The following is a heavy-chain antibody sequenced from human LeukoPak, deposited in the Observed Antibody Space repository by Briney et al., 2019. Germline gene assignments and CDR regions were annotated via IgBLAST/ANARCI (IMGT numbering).Heavy chain of an antibody. Sequence: ASVKVSCKASSYMFSSYYMTWVRQAPGQGLEWMGWISGYNAKTNYAQKFQGRVTMTTDTSTRTAYLELRSLSSDDTAVYYCTRTRDYFATTRYFDYWGQGTLVTVSS. CDR1: SYMFSSYY. CDR2: ISGYNAKT. CDR3: TRTRDYFATTRYFDY. V-gene: IGHV1-18*01. D-gene: IGHD1-26*01. J-gene: IGHJ4*02.